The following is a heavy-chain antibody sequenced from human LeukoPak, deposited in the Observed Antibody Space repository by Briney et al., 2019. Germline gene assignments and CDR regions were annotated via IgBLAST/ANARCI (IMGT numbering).Heavy chain of an antibody. V-gene: IGHV4-4*07. J-gene: IGHJ4*02. CDR2: IYTSGST. Sequence: SETLSLTCTVSGGSISSYYWSWIRQPAGKGLEWIGRIYTSGSTNHNPSLKSRVTMSVDTSKNQFSLKLSSVTAADTAVYYCARGDLAAAAGTTDYWGQGTLVTVSS. CDR1: GGSISSYY. CDR3: ARGDLAAAAGTTDY. D-gene: IGHD6-13*01.